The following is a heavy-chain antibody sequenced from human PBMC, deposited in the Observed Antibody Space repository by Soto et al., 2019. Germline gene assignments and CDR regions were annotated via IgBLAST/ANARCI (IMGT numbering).Heavy chain of an antibody. V-gene: IGHV1-18*01. Sequence: QVQLVQSGAEVKKPGASLKVSCKASGYTFSSHGISWVRQATGQGLEWMGWMSGRNGNPKYAQKFQDRVTMTTDTSTRTAYMELRSLRSDYTAVYYCARPRPVAGAGAFDIWGQGTMVTVSS. D-gene: IGHD1-26*01. CDR3: ARPRPVAGAGAFDI. CDR2: MSGRNGNP. CDR1: GYTFSSHG. J-gene: IGHJ3*02.